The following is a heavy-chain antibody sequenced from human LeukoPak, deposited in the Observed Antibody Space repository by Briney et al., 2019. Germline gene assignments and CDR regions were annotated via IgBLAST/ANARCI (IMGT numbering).Heavy chain of an antibody. J-gene: IGHJ4*02. Sequence: GGSLRLSCAASGFTFSSYAMHWVRQAPGKGLEWVAVISYDGSNKYYADSVKGRFTISRDNSKNTLYLQMNSLRAEDTAVYYCARDRVGAKGFFDYWGQGTLVTVSA. CDR1: GFTFSSYA. CDR2: ISYDGSNK. CDR3: ARDRVGAKGFFDY. D-gene: IGHD1-26*01. V-gene: IGHV3-30*14.